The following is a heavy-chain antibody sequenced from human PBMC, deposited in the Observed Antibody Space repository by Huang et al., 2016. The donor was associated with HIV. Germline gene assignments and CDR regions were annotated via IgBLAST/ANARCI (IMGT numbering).Heavy chain of an antibody. CDR1: GFSISSDW. D-gene: IGHD3-22*01. J-gene: IGHJ4*02. V-gene: IGHV3-74*01. CDR2: INSDGSST. CDR3: ARDPRIQSWLNFFDY. Sequence: EVQLVESGGGLVQPGGSLRLSCAASGFSISSDWMHWVRQAPRQGLGWVSRINSDGSSTSYADSVKGRFTISRDNAKNTLYLQMNSLRAEDTAVYYCARDPRIQSWLNFFDYWGQGTLVSVSS.